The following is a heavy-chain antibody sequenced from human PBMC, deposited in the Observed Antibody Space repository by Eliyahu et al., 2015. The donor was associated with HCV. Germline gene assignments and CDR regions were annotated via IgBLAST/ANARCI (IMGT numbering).Heavy chain of an antibody. V-gene: IGHV3-15*05. CDR1: GLTFRNAW. CDR2: IKGEADGGTT. J-gene: IGHJ4*02. CDR3: TIEFTVIVVPDDY. Sequence: EVQVVESGGGLVKPGGSLRLSCAVSGLTFRNAWISWVRQAPGKGLEWVGRIKGEADGGTTDYAAPVKGRFTISRDDSQNTVYVQMNSLKTEDTAVYYCTIEFTVIVVPDDYWGQGTLVTVSS. D-gene: IGHD3-22*01.